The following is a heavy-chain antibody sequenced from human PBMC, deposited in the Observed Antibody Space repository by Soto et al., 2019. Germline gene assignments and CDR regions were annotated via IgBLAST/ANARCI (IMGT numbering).Heavy chain of an antibody. V-gene: IGHV3-30-3*01. CDR2: ISYDGSNK. CDR1: GFTFRSYG. CDR3: ARFCISTSGYASFDY. Sequence: QVQLVESGGGVVQPGRSLRLSCAASGFTFRSYGMHWVRQAPGKGLEWVAVISYDGSNKYYADSVKGRFTISRDNSKNTLYLQMNSLRAEDTAVYYCARFCISTSGYASFDYWGQGTLVSVSS. D-gene: IGHD2-2*01. J-gene: IGHJ4*02.